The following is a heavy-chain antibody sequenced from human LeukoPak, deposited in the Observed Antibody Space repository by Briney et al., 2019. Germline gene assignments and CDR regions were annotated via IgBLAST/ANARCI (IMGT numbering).Heavy chain of an antibody. D-gene: IGHD2-21*01. J-gene: IGHJ4*02. Sequence: GGSLRLSCAASGFTFSSNYMSWVRQAPGKGLEFVSGIYENGGTTYYADSVKGRFSISRDNSKNTLYLQMDSLRGEDTAVYYCAKDFRIGYSAHFDYWGQGALVTVSS. CDR2: IYENGGTT. CDR1: GFTFSSNY. CDR3: AKDFRIGYSAHFDY. V-gene: IGHV3-53*01.